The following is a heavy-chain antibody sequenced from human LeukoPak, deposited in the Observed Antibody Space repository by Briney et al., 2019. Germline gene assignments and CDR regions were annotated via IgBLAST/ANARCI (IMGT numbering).Heavy chain of an antibody. Sequence: PGGSLRLSCAASGFTFSSYGMHWVRQAPGKGLEWVAVISYDGSNKYYADSVKGRFTISRDNSKNTLYLQMNSLRPEDTAVYYCAKGDYYGSGSYYRSPHFDYWGQGTLVTVSS. J-gene: IGHJ4*02. V-gene: IGHV3-30*18. CDR2: ISYDGSNK. D-gene: IGHD3-10*01. CDR3: AKGDYYGSGSYYRSPHFDY. CDR1: GFTFSSYG.